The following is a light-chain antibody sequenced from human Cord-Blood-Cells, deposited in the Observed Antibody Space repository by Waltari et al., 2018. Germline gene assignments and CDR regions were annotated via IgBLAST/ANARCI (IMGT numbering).Light chain of an antibody. V-gene: IGKV3-15*01. CDR2: CAS. CDR3: QQYNNWLIT. J-gene: IGKJ5*01. Sequence: EIVMTQSPATLSGSPGERATLSCRASQSVSSNLAWYQQKPGQAPRLLIYCASTRATGIPARFSGSGSGTEFILTISSLQSEDFAVYYCQQYNNWLITFGQGTRLEIK. CDR1: QSVSSN.